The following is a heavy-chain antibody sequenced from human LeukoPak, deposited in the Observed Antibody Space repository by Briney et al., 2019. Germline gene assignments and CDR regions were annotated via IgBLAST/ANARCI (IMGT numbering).Heavy chain of an antibody. J-gene: IGHJ4*02. CDR3: ARGSGIQLWLYFDY. CDR1: GYTFTGYY. CDR2: INPNSGGT. D-gene: IGHD5-18*01. V-gene: IGHV1-2*02. Sequence: ASVKVSCKASGYTFTGYYMHWVRQAPGQGLEWMGWINPNSGGTNYAQKFQGRVTMTRNTSISTAYMELSRLRSDDTAVYYCARGSGIQLWLYFDYWGQGTLVTVSS.